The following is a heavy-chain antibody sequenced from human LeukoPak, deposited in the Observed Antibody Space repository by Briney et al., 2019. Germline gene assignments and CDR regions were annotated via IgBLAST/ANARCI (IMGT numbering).Heavy chain of an antibody. CDR3: ARASTAMDWGFDY. CDR2: ISAYNGNT. V-gene: IGHV1-18*04. D-gene: IGHD5-18*01. J-gene: IGHJ4*02. CDR1: GYTFTSYY. Sequence: ASVKVSCKASGYTFTSYYMHWVRQAPGQGLEWMGWISAYNGNTNYAQKLQGRVTMTTDTSTSTAYMELRSLRSDDTAVYYCARASTAMDWGFDYWGQGTLVTVSS.